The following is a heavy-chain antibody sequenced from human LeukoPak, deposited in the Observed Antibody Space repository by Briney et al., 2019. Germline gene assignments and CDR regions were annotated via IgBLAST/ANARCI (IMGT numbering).Heavy chain of an antibody. CDR2: IYPGDSDT. CDR1: GYNFMNYW. CDR3: ARLTQSSSVDY. J-gene: IGHJ4*02. D-gene: IGHD6-13*01. V-gene: IGHV5-51*01. Sequence: GESLKISCKASGYNFMNYWIGWVRQMPGKGLEWMGIIYPGDSDTRYSPSFQGQVTISADKSISTAYLQWSSLKASDTAMYYCARLTQSSSVDYWGQGTLVTVSS.